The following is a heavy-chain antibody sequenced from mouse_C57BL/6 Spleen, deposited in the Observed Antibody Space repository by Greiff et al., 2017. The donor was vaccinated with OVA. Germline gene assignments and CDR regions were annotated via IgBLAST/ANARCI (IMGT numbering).Heavy chain of an antibody. Sequence: VKLQQSGAELVKPGASVKISCKASGYAFSSYWMNWVKQRPGKGLEWIGQIYPGDGDTNYNGKFKGKATLTADKSSSTAYMQLSSLTSEDSAVYFCARRDDVGAWFAYWGQGTLVTVSA. J-gene: IGHJ3*01. V-gene: IGHV1-80*01. CDR1: GYAFSSYW. D-gene: IGHD2-12*01. CDR3: ARRDDVGAWFAY. CDR2: IYPGDGDT.